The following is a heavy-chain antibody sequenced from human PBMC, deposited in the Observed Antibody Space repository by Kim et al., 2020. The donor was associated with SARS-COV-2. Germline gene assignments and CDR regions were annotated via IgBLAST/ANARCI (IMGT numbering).Heavy chain of an antibody. D-gene: IGHD3-10*01. CDR2: IYYSGST. Sequence: SETLSLTCTVSGGSISSYYWSWIRQPPGKGLEWIGYIYYSGSTNYNPSLKSRVTISVDTSKNQFSLKLSSVTAADTAVYYCARAYGSEYYYYGMDVWGQGTTVTVSS. CDR3: ARAYGSEYYYYGMDV. J-gene: IGHJ6*02. V-gene: IGHV4-59*01. CDR1: GGSISSYY.